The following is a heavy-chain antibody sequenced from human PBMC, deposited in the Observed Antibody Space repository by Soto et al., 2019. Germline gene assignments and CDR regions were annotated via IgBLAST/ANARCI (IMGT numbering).Heavy chain of an antibody. Sequence: QLQLQESGSGLVKPSQTLSLTCAVSGGSISSGGYSWSWIRQPPGKGLEWIGYIYHSGSTYYNPSIKTRVTIPVNRPKNQFSLQLSSVTAADTAVYYCARDGADYGCNSWYFDLWGRGPMVTVSS. CDR1: GGSISSGGYS. CDR3: ARDGADYGCNSWYFDL. V-gene: IGHV4-30-2*01. D-gene: IGHD4-17*01. CDR2: IYHSGST. J-gene: IGHJ2*01.